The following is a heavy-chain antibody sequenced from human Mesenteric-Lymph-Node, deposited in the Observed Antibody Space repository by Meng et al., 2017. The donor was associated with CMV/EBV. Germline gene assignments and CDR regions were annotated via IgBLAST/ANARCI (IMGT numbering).Heavy chain of an antibody. D-gene: IGHD3-10*01. CDR1: SSNW. J-gene: IGHJ4*02. V-gene: IGHV4-4*02. CDR3: ARADGLLWFGELLSNPRFDY. Sequence: SSNWWSWVHQPPGKGLEWIGEIYHSGSTNYNPSLKSRVTISVDKSKNQFSLKLGSVTAADTAVYYCARADGLLWFGELLSNPRFDYWGQGTLVTVSS. CDR2: IYHSGST.